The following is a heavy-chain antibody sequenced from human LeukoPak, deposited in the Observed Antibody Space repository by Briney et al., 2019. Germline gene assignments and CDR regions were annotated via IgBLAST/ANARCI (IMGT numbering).Heavy chain of an antibody. Sequence: GGSLRLSCAASGFTFSNYWMHWVRQAPGKGLVWVSRIYIDGTGTVYADSVKGRFTISRDNAKNTLYLQMNSLRVEDTAVYYCARAPPSSGYSYHFDIWGQGTMVTVSS. V-gene: IGHV3-74*01. D-gene: IGHD5-18*01. CDR1: GFTFSNYW. CDR2: IYIDGTGT. J-gene: IGHJ3*02. CDR3: ARAPPSSGYSYHFDI.